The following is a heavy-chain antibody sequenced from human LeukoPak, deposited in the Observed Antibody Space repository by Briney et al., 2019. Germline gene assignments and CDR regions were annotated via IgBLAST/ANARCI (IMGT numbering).Heavy chain of an antibody. Sequence: GGSLRLSCAASGFTFSSYEINWVRQAPGKGLEWVSYISRSDNTIYYADSVKGRFTISRDNARNSLFLQMNSLRAEDTAVYYCVVGRDGYKYFDYWGQGTLVTVSS. CDR1: GFTFSSYE. CDR2: ISRSDNTI. D-gene: IGHD5-24*01. V-gene: IGHV3-48*03. CDR3: VVGRDGYKYFDY. J-gene: IGHJ4*02.